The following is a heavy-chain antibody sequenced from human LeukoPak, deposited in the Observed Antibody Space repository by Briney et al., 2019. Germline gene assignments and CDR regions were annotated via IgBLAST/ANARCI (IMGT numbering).Heavy chain of an antibody. CDR3: VKVKVGGGWYGYYFEH. CDR1: GFYFSSFA. V-gene: IGHV3-64D*09. Sequence: GGSLRLSCSASGFYFSSFAMHWVRQAPGKGLEYVSVIRSNGENTDYADSVKGRFTISRDNSKNTLYLQMSSLRPEDTAVYYCVKVKVGGGWYGYYFEHWGQGTLVTVSS. CDR2: IRSNGENT. J-gene: IGHJ4*02. D-gene: IGHD6-19*01.